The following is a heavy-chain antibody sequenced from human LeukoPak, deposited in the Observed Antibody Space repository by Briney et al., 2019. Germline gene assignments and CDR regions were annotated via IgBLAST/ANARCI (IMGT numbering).Heavy chain of an antibody. CDR2: ISYDGSNK. J-gene: IGHJ3*02. V-gene: IGHV3-30*04. D-gene: IGHD6-13*01. CDR3: ARSDSRSWYLGNAFDI. Sequence: PGGSLRLSCAASGFTFSDYAMHWVRQAPGKGLEWVANISYDGSNKYYADSVKGRFTISRDNSKNTLYLQMDSRRAEDTAVYYCARSDSRSWYLGNAFDIWGQGTMVTVSS. CDR1: GFTFSDYA.